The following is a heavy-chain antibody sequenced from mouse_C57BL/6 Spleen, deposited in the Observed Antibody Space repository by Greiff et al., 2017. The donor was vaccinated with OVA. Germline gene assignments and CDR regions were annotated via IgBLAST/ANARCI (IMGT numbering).Heavy chain of an antibody. V-gene: IGHV1-69*01. D-gene: IGHD4-1*01. Sequence: QVQLQQPGAELVMPGASVKLSCKASGYTFTSYWMHWVKQRPGQGLEWIGEIDPSDSYTNYNQKFKGKYTLTVDKSSSTAYMQLSSLTSEDSAVDYSRCWDPLYCFDYWGQGTSLTVSS. CDR1: GYTFTSYW. CDR3: RCWDPLYCFDY. CDR2: IDPSDSYT. J-gene: IGHJ2*02.